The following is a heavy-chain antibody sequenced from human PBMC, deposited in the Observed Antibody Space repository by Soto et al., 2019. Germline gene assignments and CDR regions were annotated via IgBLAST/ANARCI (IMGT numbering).Heavy chain of an antibody. CDR2: ISGSGGST. J-gene: IGHJ6*03. CDR1: GFTFSSYA. CDR3: AKGTLLLWFGGGHMDV. Sequence: GGSLRLSCAASGFTFSSYAMSWVRQAPGKGLEWVSAISGSGGSTYYADSVKGRFTISRDNSKNTLYLQMNSLRAEDTAVYYCAKGTLLLWFGGGHMDVWGKGTTVTVSS. D-gene: IGHD3-10*01. V-gene: IGHV3-23*01.